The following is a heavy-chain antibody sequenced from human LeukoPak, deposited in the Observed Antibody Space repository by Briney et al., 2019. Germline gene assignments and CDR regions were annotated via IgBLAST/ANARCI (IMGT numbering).Heavy chain of an antibody. CDR1: GGSFSGYY. V-gene: IGHV4-34*01. CDR2: INHSGST. D-gene: IGHD5-24*01. Sequence: SETLSLTCAVYGGSFSGYYWSWIRQPPGRGLEWIGEINHSGSTNYNPSLKSRVTISVDTSKNQFSLKLSSVTAADTAVYYCARSRGWLQSHPLGYWGQGTLVTVSS. J-gene: IGHJ4*02. CDR3: ARSRGWLQSHPLGY.